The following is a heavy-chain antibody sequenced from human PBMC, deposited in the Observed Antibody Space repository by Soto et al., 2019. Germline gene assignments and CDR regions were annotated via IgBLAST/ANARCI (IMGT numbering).Heavy chain of an antibody. D-gene: IGHD5-18*01. CDR2: IIPIFGTA. CDR3: ANGGYSYGLDYYYGMDV. J-gene: IGHJ6*02. CDR1: GGTFSSYA. Sequence: QVQLVQSGAEVKQPGSSVKVSCKASGGTFSSYAISWVRQAPGQGLEWMGGIIPIFGTANYAQKFQGRVTITADESTSTAYMELSSLRSEDTAVYYCANGGYSYGLDYYYGMDVWGQGTTVTVSS. V-gene: IGHV1-69*12.